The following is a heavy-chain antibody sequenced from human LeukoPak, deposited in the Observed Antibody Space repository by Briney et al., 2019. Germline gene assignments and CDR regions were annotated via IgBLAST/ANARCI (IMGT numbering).Heavy chain of an antibody. CDR3: ARDGAATTMPDDY. CDR1: GFTFSSYA. V-gene: IGHV3-30-3*01. D-gene: IGHD1-26*01. Sequence: GGSLRLSCAASGFTFSSYAMHWVRQAPGKGLEWVAVISYDGSNKYYADSVKGRFTISRDNSKNTLYLQMNSLRAEDTAVYYCARDGAATTMPDDYWGQGTLVTVSS. J-gene: IGHJ4*02. CDR2: ISYDGSNK.